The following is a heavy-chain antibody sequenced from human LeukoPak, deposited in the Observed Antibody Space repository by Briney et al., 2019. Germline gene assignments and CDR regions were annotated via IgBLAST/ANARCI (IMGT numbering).Heavy chain of an antibody. Sequence: ASVKVSCKASGYTFTSYYMHWVRQAPGQGLEWRGIINPSGGSTSYAQKFQGRVTMTRDMSTSTVYMELSSLRSEDTAVYYCASSGYSSSWYRAEYPYYMDVWGKGTTVTVSS. CDR3: ASSGYSSSWYRAEYPYYMDV. CDR2: INPSGGST. D-gene: IGHD6-13*01. J-gene: IGHJ6*03. CDR1: GYTFTSYY. V-gene: IGHV1-46*01.